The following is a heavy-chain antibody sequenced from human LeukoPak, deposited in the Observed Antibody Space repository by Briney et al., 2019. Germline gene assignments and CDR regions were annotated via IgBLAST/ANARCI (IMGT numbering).Heavy chain of an antibody. V-gene: IGHV4-39*01. CDR2: IYYSGSP. CDR1: GGSISSSSYY. J-gene: IGHJ4*02. D-gene: IGHD1-1*01. Sequence: PSETLSLTCTVSGGSISSSSYYWGWIRQLPGKGLEWIGSIYYSGSPYYNPSLKSRVTISVDTSKNQFSLRLSSVTAADTAVYYCATWRTAKTGFDYWGQGTLVTVSS. CDR3: ATWRTAKTGFDY.